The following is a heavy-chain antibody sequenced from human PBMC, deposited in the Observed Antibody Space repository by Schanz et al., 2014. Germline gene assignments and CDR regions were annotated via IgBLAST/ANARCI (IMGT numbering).Heavy chain of an antibody. Sequence: EVQLLESGGALEQPGGSLRLSCAASGITFSDYAMSWVRQAPGKGLEWVAAISHDGSKEFYIDSVKGRFTISRDNSKNSLYLEMTSLRGEDTAVYYCARENLNWEAFDIWGQGTVVTVSS. D-gene: IGHD7-27*01. CDR1: GITFSDYA. CDR2: ISHDGSKE. CDR3: ARENLNWEAFDI. J-gene: IGHJ3*02. V-gene: IGHV3-7*03.